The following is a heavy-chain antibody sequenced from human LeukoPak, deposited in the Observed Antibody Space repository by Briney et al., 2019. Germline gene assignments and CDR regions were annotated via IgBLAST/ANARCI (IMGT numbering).Heavy chain of an antibody. Sequence: PGGSLRLSCAASGLTSSRYWMTWVRQAPGKGLEWVANIKQDGSEKYYVDSVKGRFTISRDNAKNSLYLQMNSLRAEDTAVYYCARGSLWSGYLNYFDYWGQGTLVTVSS. J-gene: IGHJ4*02. V-gene: IGHV3-7*01. CDR1: GLTSSRYW. CDR2: IKQDGSEK. CDR3: ARGSLWSGYLNYFDY. D-gene: IGHD3-3*01.